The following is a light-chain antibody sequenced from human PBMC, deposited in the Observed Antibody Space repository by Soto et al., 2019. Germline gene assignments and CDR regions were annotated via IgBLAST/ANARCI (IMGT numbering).Light chain of an antibody. V-gene: IGLV2-8*01. J-gene: IGLJ2*01. Sequence: QSALTQPSSASGSPGQSVTISCTGTNSDIGGYNYVSWYQQHPGKAPKLMIYEVTKRPSGVPDRFSGSKSGNTASLTVSGLQAEDEADYYCSSYAGSNILVFGGGTKLTVL. CDR2: EVT. CDR3: SSYAGSNILV. CDR1: NSDIGGYNY.